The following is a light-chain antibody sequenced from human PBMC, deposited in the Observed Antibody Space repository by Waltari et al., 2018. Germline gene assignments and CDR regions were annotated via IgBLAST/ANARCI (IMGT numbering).Light chain of an antibody. CDR1: QSVGIN. CDR2: GAS. J-gene: IGKJ1*01. CDR3: HQYNNWPRT. V-gene: IGKV3-15*01. Sequence: EIVMTQSPATLSVSPGERATLSCRASQSVGINLAWYQPKPGPVPRLFIYGASTRATGFPARFSGSGSGTEFTLTISSLQSEDFAVYYCHQYNNWPRTFGQGTKVEIK.